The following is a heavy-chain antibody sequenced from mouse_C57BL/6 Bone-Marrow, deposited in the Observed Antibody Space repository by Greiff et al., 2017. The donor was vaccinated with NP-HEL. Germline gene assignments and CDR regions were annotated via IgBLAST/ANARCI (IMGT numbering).Heavy chain of an antibody. CDR1: GYTFTSYW. J-gene: IGHJ2*01. V-gene: IGHV1-55*01. CDR2: IYPGSGST. CDR3: ARRGHYYGSSPFDY. Sequence: VQLQQSGAELVKPGASVKMSCKASGYTFTSYWITWVKQRPGQGLEWIGDIYPGSGSTNYNEKFKSKATLTVDTSSSTAYMQLSSLTSEDSAVYYCARRGHYYGSSPFDYWGQGTTLTVSS. D-gene: IGHD1-1*01.